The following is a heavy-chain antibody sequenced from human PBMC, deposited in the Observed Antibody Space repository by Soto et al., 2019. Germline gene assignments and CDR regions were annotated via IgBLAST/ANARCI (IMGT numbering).Heavy chain of an antibody. CDR1: GGTFSSYA. D-gene: IGHD3-16*02. Sequence: QVQLVQSGAEVKKPGSSVKVSCKASGGTFSSYAISWVRQAPGQGLEWMGGIIPIFGTANYAQKFRGRVTITADESTSTAYMELSSLRYEDTAVYYCARQFEVISYYYYGMDVWGQGTTVTVSS. V-gene: IGHV1-69*12. CDR2: IIPIFGTA. J-gene: IGHJ6*02. CDR3: ARQFEVISYYYYGMDV.